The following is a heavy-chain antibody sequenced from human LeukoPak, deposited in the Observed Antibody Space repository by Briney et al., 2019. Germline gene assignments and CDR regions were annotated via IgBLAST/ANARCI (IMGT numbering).Heavy chain of an antibody. Sequence: GGSLRLSCAASGFTFNNYAMTWVRHAIGKGLEWVSAIGVAANTFYSGSVKGRFTISRENAKNSLYLLMTSLRAEDTAVYYCARQNTPHGNFDYWGQGILVTVSS. CDR3: ARQNTPHGNFDY. CDR2: IGVAANT. D-gene: IGHD1-26*01. J-gene: IGHJ4*02. CDR1: GFTFNNYA. V-gene: IGHV3-13*01.